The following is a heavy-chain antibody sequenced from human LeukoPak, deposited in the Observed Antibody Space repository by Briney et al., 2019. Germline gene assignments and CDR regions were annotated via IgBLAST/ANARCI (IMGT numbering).Heavy chain of an antibody. CDR1: GFTFSSYS. J-gene: IGHJ6*03. CDR2: ISSSSSYI. Sequence: GGSLRLSCAASGFTFSSYSMNWVRQAPGKGLEWVSSISSSSSYIYYADSVKGRFTTSRDNAKNSLYLQMNSLRAEDTAVYYCAGGGEDFWSGYWGSYYYMDVWGKGTTVTVSS. D-gene: IGHD3-3*01. CDR3: AGGGEDFWSGYWGSYYYMDV. V-gene: IGHV3-21*01.